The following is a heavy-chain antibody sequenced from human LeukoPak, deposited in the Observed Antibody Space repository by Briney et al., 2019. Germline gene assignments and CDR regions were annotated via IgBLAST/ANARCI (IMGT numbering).Heavy chain of an antibody. J-gene: IGHJ4*02. CDR2: INPNSRGT. CDR1: GYTFTDYY. V-gene: IGHV1-2*02. CDR3: ARVYLGVYYYGSSGYSHLDY. Sequence: ASVKVSCKASGYTFTDYYMHWVGQAPGQGLEWMGWINPNSRGTNYAQKFQGRVTMTRDTSISTAYMELSRLRSDDTAVYYCARVYLGVYYYGSSGYSHLDYWGQGTLVTVSS. D-gene: IGHD3-22*01.